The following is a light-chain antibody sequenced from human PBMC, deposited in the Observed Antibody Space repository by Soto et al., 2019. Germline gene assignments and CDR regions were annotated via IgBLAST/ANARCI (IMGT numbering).Light chain of an antibody. CDR2: GNS. Sequence: QSVLTQPPSVSGAPGQRVTISCTESSSNIGAGYDVHWYQQLPGTAPKLLIYGNSNRPSGVPDRFSGSKSGTSASLAITGLQAEDEADYYCQPYDSSLTSWVFGGGTKVTVL. V-gene: IGLV1-40*01. CDR3: QPYDSSLTSWV. J-gene: IGLJ3*02. CDR1: SSNIGAGYD.